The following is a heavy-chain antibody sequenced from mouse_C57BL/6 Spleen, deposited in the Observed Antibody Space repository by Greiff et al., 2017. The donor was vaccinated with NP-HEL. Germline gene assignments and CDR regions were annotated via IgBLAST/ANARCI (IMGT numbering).Heavy chain of an antibody. Sequence: QVQLQQPGAELVRPGTSVKLSCKASGYTFTSYWMHWVKQRPGQGLEWIGVIDPSDSYTNYNQKFKGKATLTVDTSSSTTYMQLSSLTSEDSAVYYCARYYYDYDTGFDYWGQGTTLTVSS. J-gene: IGHJ2*01. V-gene: IGHV1-59*01. D-gene: IGHD2-4*01. CDR2: IDPSDSYT. CDR3: ARYYYDYDTGFDY. CDR1: GYTFTSYW.